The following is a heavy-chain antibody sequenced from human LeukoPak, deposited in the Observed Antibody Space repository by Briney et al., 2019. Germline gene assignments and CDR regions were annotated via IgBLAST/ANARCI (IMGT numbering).Heavy chain of an antibody. CDR1: GFTFSSYG. CDR3: AKEIGTMTTVPF. CDR2: IRYDGSNK. Sequence: GGSLRLSCAASGFTFSSYGMHWVRQAPGKGLEWVAFIRYDGSNKYYADSVKGRFTISRDNSKNTLYLQMNSLRAEDTAVYYCAKEIGTMTTVPFWGQGTLVTVSP. J-gene: IGHJ4*02. V-gene: IGHV3-30*02. D-gene: IGHD4-17*01.